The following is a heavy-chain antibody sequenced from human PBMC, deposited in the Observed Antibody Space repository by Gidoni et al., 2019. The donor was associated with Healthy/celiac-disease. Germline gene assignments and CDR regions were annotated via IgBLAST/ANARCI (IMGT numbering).Heavy chain of an antibody. CDR1: GFTFSSYA. J-gene: IGHJ3*02. Sequence: VVQPGRSLRLSCAASGFTFSSYAMHWVRQAPGKGLEWVAVISYDGSNKYYADSVKGRFTISRDNSKNTLYLQMNSLRAEDTAVYYCARTGGGTVAFDIWGQGTMVTVSS. CDR3: ARTGGGTVAFDI. CDR2: ISYDGSNK. D-gene: IGHD1-1*01. V-gene: IGHV3-30-3*01.